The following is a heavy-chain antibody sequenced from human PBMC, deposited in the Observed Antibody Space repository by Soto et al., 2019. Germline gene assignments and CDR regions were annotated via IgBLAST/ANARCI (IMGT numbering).Heavy chain of an antibody. CDR1: GFTFSDYY. D-gene: IGHD5-12*01. CDR3: ARDHHRYSGYDYVDY. J-gene: IGHJ4*02. V-gene: IGHV3-11*05. CDR2: ISSSSSYT. Sequence: QVQLVESGGGLVKPGGSLRLSCAASGFTFSDYYMSWIRQAPGKGLAGVSYISSSSSYTNYADSVKGRFTISRDNAKKSLYLQMNSLRAEDTAVYYCARDHHRYSGYDYVDYWGQGTLVTVSS.